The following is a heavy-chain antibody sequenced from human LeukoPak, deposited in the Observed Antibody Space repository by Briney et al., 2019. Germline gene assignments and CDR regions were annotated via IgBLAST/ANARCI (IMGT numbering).Heavy chain of an antibody. CDR1: GFTFTSYA. J-gene: IGHJ5*02. V-gene: IGHV3-23*01. Sequence: GGSLRLSCAASGFTFTSYAMSWVRQAPGKGLEWVSSISGSGGGTYYADSVRGRFTISRDNSKNTLYLQMNSLRAEDTAVYYCAREGYYYDSSGRFDPWGQGTLVTVSS. CDR3: AREGYYYDSSGRFDP. D-gene: IGHD3-22*01. CDR2: ISGSGGGT.